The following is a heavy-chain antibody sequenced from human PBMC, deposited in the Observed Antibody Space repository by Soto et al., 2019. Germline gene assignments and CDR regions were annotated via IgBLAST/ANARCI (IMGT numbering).Heavy chain of an antibody. Sequence: PSETLSLTCTVSGGSISSYYWSWIRQPAGKGLEWIGRIYTSGSTNYNPSLKSRVTMSVDTSKNQFSLKLSSVTAADTAVYYCAISHQRFGELAFDYRGQGPLVTVSS. CDR3: AISHQRFGELAFDY. CDR2: IYTSGST. CDR1: GGSISSYY. D-gene: IGHD3-10*01. V-gene: IGHV4-4*07. J-gene: IGHJ4*02.